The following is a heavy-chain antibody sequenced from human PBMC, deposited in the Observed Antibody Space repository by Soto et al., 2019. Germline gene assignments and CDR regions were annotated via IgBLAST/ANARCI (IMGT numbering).Heavy chain of an antibody. V-gene: IGHV1-69*12. J-gene: IGHJ5*02. CDR2: IIPIFGTA. D-gene: IGHD6-13*01. Sequence: QVQLVQSGAEVKKPGSSVKVSCKASGGTFSSYAISWVRQAPGQGLEWMGGIIPIFGTANYAQKFQGRVTITADECTRTAYMELRSLRSEDTAVYYCERGGAAAGTSWFDPWGQGTLVTFSS. CDR3: ERGGAAAGTSWFDP. CDR1: GGTFSSYA.